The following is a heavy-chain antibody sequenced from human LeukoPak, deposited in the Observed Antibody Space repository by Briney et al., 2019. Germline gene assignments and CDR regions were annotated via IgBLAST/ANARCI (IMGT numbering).Heavy chain of an antibody. CDR1: GGSISSYY. CDR3: ARGVFERAVLWFGELFSSGNAFDI. J-gene: IGHJ3*02. D-gene: IGHD3-10*01. CDR2: IYTSGST. Sequence: SETLSLTCTVSGGSISSYYWSWIRQPPGKGQEWIGYIYTSGSTNYNPSLKSRVTISVDTSKNQSSLKLSSVTAADTAVYYCARGVFERAVLWFGELFSSGNAFDIWGQGTMVTVSS. V-gene: IGHV4-4*09.